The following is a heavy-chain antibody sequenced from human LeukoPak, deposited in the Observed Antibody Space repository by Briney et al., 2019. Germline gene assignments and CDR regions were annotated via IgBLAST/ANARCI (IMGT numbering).Heavy chain of an antibody. J-gene: IGHJ4*01. V-gene: IGHV3-11*04. CDR2: ISRSGSTK. D-gene: IGHD4-17*01. Sequence: TGGSLRLSCAASGFTFSDYNMRWIRQAPGKGLEWVSSISRSGSTKYYADSVKGRFTISRDNAKNSLFLQMNSLRAEDTAVYYCARDSDYGDYGGCDYWGQGTLVTVSS. CDR1: GFTFSDYN. CDR3: ARDSDYGDYGGCDY.